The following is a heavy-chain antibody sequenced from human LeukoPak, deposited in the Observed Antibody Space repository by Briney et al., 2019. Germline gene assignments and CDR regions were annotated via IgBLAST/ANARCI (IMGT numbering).Heavy chain of an antibody. Sequence: GGSLRLSCAASGFTFSNYGMSWVRQAPGKGLEWVSGISGSGGSTYYADSVKGRFTGSRDNAKNSLYLQMNSLRAEDTAVYYCAREGSDAFDIWGQGTMVTVSS. CDR2: ISGSGGST. D-gene: IGHD3-10*01. J-gene: IGHJ3*02. CDR1: GFTFSNYG. CDR3: AREGSDAFDI. V-gene: IGHV3-23*01.